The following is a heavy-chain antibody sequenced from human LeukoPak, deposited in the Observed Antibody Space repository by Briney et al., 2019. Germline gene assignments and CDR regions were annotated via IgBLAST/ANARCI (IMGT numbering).Heavy chain of an antibody. Sequence: GGSLRLSCAAYGFTFSSYAMSWVRQAPGKGLEWVAVISYDGSNKYYADSVKGRFTISRDNSKNTLYLQMNSLRAEDTAVYYCAKDAHYGSGSYYRQYYYYGMDVWGQGTTVTVSS. J-gene: IGHJ6*02. V-gene: IGHV3-30*18. D-gene: IGHD3-10*01. CDR2: ISYDGSNK. CDR1: GFTFSSYA. CDR3: AKDAHYGSGSYYRQYYYYGMDV.